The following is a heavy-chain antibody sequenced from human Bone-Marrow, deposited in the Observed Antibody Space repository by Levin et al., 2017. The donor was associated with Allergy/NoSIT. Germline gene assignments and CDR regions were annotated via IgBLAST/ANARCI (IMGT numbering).Heavy chain of an antibody. V-gene: IGHV3-23*01. CDR2: ISGSGGST. CDR3: AKSGYSSSWYEGERWFDP. Sequence: GGSLRLSCAASGFTFSSYAMSWVRQAPGKGLEWVSAISGSGGSTYYADSVKGRFTISRDNSKNTLYLQMNSLRAEDTAVYYCAKSGYSSSWYEGERWFDPWGQGTLVTVSS. CDR1: GFTFSSYA. D-gene: IGHD6-13*01. J-gene: IGHJ5*02.